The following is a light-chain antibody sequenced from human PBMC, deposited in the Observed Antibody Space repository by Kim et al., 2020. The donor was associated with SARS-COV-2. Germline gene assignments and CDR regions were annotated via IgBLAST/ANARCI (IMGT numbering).Light chain of an antibody. J-gene: IGKJ2*03. CDR1: QSISSY. CDR3: QQSYSTPYS. V-gene: IGKV1-39*01. CDR2: ASS. Sequence: SVGAQVTITCRASQSISSYLNWYQQKPGKAPKLLIYASSSLQSGVPSRFSGSGSGTDFTLTISSLQPEDFATYYCQQSYSTPYSFGQGTKLEI.